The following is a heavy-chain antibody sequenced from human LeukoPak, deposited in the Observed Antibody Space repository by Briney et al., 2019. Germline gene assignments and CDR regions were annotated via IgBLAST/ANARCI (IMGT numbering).Heavy chain of an antibody. Sequence: GSLRLSCAASGFTFGSYSMNWVRQAPGKGLEWVSSISSSSSYIYYADSVKGRFTISRDNAKNSLYLQMNSLRAEDTAVYYCARDPYVNDAFDIWGQGTMVTVSS. J-gene: IGHJ3*02. V-gene: IGHV3-21*01. D-gene: IGHD3-16*01. CDR2: ISSSSSYI. CDR3: ARDPYVNDAFDI. CDR1: GFTFGSYS.